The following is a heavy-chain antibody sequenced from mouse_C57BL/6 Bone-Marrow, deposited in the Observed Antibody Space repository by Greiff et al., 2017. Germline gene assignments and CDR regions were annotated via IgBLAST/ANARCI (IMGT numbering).Heavy chain of an antibody. CDR2: ISSGSSTI. V-gene: IGHV5-17*01. CDR3: SRGYYNYGGDWFAY. D-gene: IGHD2-12*01. J-gene: IGHJ3*01. CDR1: GFTFSDYG. Sequence: EVKLMESGGGLVKPGGSLTLSCAASGFTFSDYGMHWVRQAPEKGLEWVAYISSGSSTIYYAVTVKGRFTISRDNAKNTLFLQMTRMRSDDTAMYYCSRGYYNYGGDWFAYWGQGTLVTVSA.